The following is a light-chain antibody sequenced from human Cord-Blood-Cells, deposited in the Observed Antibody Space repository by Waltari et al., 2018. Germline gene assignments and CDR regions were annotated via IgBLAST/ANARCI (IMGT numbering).Light chain of an antibody. CDR2: DVS. CDR3: SSYTSSSTL. CDR1: SSDVGGYNY. V-gene: IGLV2-14*01. Sequence: QSALTQPASVSGSPGQAITISCTGTSSDVGGYNYVSWSQQHPGKAPKLMIYDVSKRPSGVSNRFSGSKSGNTASLTISGLQAEDEADYYCSSYTSSSTLFGGGTKLTVL. J-gene: IGLJ2*01.